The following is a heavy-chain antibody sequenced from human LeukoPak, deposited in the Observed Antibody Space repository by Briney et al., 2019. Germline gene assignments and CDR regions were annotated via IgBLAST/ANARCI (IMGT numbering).Heavy chain of an antibody. CDR1: GYTFTGYY. CDR2: INPNSGGT. Sequence: ASVKVSCKASGYTFTGYYMHWVRQAPGQGLEWMGWINPNSGGTNYAQKFQGRVTMTRDTSISTAYMELSRLRSDDTAVYYCARDLYYGSGSYPDYLGQGTLVTVSS. J-gene: IGHJ4*02. D-gene: IGHD3-10*01. V-gene: IGHV1-2*02. CDR3: ARDLYYGSGSYPDY.